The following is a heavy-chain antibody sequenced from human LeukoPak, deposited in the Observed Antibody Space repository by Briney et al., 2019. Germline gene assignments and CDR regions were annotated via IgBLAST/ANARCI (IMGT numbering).Heavy chain of an antibody. Sequence: GGSLRLSCAASGFTLSSYWMSWVRQAPVKGLEWVADIKQDGSEKYYVDSVKGRFTISRDNAKNSLYMQMNSLRAEDTAVYYCARDWEGYSSSWQLYYYYYYMDVWGKGTTVTVSS. V-gene: IGHV3-7*01. CDR2: IKQDGSEK. CDR3: ARDWEGYSSSWQLYYYYYYMDV. J-gene: IGHJ6*03. CDR1: GFTLSSYW. D-gene: IGHD6-13*01.